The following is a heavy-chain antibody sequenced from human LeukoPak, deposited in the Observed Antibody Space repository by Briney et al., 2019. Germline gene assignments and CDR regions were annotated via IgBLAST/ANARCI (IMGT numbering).Heavy chain of an antibody. CDR2: VYHTGST. CDR3: ARAGWIITSGIDY. D-gene: IGHD3-10*01. V-gene: IGHV4-38-2*01. Sequence: SETLSLTCGVSGYSISRGYYWAWIRQPPGKGLEWIGTVYHTGSTYYTPSLGSRVTISVDTSKNEFSLNLNSVTAADTAVYYCARAGWIITSGIDYWGQGALVTVSS. CDR1: GYSISRGYY. J-gene: IGHJ4*02.